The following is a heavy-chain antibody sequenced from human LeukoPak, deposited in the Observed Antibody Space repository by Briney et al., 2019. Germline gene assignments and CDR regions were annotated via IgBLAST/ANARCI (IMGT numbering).Heavy chain of an antibody. J-gene: IGHJ4*02. Sequence: GGSLRLSCAASGFTFSSYAMSWVRQAPGKGLERVSAISGSGGSTYYADSVKGRFTISRDNSKNTLYLQMNSLRAEDTAVYYCAKRYCSSTSCHYGFDYWGQGTLVTVSS. D-gene: IGHD2-2*01. CDR3: AKRYCSSTSCHYGFDY. V-gene: IGHV3-23*01. CDR1: GFTFSSYA. CDR2: ISGSGGST.